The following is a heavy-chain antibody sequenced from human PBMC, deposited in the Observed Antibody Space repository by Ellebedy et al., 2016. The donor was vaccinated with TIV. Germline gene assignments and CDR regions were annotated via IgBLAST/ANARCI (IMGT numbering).Heavy chain of an antibody. Sequence: GESLKISXAASGFTFSSYGMHWVRQAPGKGLEWVAVISYDGSNKYYADSVKGRFTISRDNSKNTLYLQMNSLRAEDTAVYYCAKDWSLITMIVVDPDVWGQGTLVTVSS. CDR1: GFTFSSYG. V-gene: IGHV3-30*18. J-gene: IGHJ4*02. CDR3: AKDWSLITMIVVDPDV. D-gene: IGHD3-22*01. CDR2: ISYDGSNK.